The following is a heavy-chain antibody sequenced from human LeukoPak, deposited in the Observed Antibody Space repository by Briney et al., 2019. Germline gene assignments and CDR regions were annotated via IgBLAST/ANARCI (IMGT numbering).Heavy chain of an antibody. Sequence: SETLSLTCAVYGGSFSGYYWSWIRQPPGKGLEWIGEINHSGSTNYNPSLKSRVTISVDTSKNQFSLKLSSVTAADTAVYYCARFRIAAAGSPYGYWGQGTLVTVSS. CDR2: INHSGST. V-gene: IGHV4-34*01. CDR1: GGSFSGYY. D-gene: IGHD6-13*01. J-gene: IGHJ4*02. CDR3: ARFRIAAAGSPYGY.